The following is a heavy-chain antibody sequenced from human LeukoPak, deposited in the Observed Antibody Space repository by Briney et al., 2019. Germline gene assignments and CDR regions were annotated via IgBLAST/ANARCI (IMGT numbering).Heavy chain of an antibody. D-gene: IGHD6-6*01. CDR2: IYHSGST. CDR1: GGSISSSNW. Sequence: SGTLSLTCAVSGGSISSSNWWSWVRQPPGKGLEWIGEIYHSGSTNYNPSLKSRVTISVDKSKNQFSLKLSSVTAADTAVYYCARARTYRSSSADYWGQGTLVTVSS. V-gene: IGHV4-4*02. CDR3: ARARTYRSSSADY. J-gene: IGHJ4*02.